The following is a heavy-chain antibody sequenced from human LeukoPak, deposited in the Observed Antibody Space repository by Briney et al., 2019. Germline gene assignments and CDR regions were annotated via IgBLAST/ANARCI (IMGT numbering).Heavy chain of an antibody. Sequence: PGGSLRLSCAASGFTVSSNYMSWVRQAPGKGLEWVSYISSSGSTIYYADSVKGRFTISRDNAKNSLYLQMNSLRAEDTAVYYCARDGGTDADYYGMDVWGQGTTVTVSS. J-gene: IGHJ6*02. CDR3: ARDGGTDADYYGMDV. CDR1: GFTVSSNY. CDR2: ISSSGSTI. V-gene: IGHV3-11*01. D-gene: IGHD1-14*01.